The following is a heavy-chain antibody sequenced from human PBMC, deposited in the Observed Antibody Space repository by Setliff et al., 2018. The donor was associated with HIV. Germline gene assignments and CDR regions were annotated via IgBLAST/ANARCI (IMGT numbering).Heavy chain of an antibody. V-gene: IGHV4-39*01. Sequence: SETLSLTCSVSGGSVSSSSHYWGWIRQPPGKGLEWIGSIYYSGGTFYQPSLSVRVTISVDSSKNQFFLSLTSVTAADTAVYYCTRREYTWGQGKLVT. CDR2: IYYSGGT. CDR3: TRREYT. CDR1: GGSVSSSSHY. D-gene: IGHD6-6*01. J-gene: IGHJ4*02.